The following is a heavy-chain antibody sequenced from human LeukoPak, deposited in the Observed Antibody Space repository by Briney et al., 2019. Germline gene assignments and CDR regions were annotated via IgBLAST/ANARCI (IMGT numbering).Heavy chain of an antibody. V-gene: IGHV3-20*04. CDR1: GFTFDDFG. J-gene: IGHJ5*02. D-gene: IGHD4-11*01. CDR3: ARGYNNYDNDWFDP. CDR2: INWNGGRT. Sequence: PGGSLRLSCAASGFTFDDFGMTWVRQAPGKGLEWVSGINWNGGRTGYADSVKGRFTISRDNAKKSLYLQMNSLRDEDTAVYYCARGYNNYDNDWFDPWGQGTLVTVSS.